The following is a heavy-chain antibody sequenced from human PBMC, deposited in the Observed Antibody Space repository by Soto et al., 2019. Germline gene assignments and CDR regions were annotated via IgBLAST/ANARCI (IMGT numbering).Heavy chain of an antibody. CDR2: INQDGGED. CDR3: TTGRRAY. Sequence: EVHLVESGGGLVQPGGSLRLSCAASGLTSRIFWLGWVRQAPGKGLEWVGKINQDGGEDYYVDYVKGRITISRDNAKNSLYLQMSSLRAEDTAVYYCTTGRRAYWGQGTRVTFSS. CDR1: GLTSRIFW. J-gene: IGHJ4*02. V-gene: IGHV3-7*01.